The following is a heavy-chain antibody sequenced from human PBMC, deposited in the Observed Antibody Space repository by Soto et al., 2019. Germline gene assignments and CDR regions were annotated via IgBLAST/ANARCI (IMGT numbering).Heavy chain of an antibody. V-gene: IGHV3-33*01. CDR3: ARDFADYSNHWYYFDY. J-gene: IGHJ4*02. CDR2: IWYDGSDK. CDR1: GFTFSRYG. Sequence: QVPLVESGGGVVQPGRSLTLSCAASGFTFSRYGMHWVRQAPGKGLEGVALIWYDGSDKYYADSVKGRFTISRDNSKSTLYLQMNSLRAEDTAVYYCARDFADYSNHWYYFDYWGQGTLVTVSS. D-gene: IGHD4-4*01.